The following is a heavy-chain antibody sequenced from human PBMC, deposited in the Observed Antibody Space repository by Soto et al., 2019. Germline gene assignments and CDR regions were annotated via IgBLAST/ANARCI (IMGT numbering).Heavy chain of an antibody. V-gene: IGHV4-59*01. J-gene: IGHJ6*02. CDR2: IYYSGST. D-gene: IGHD1-26*01. Sequence: QVQLQEPGPGLVKPSETLSLTCTVSGGSISSYYWSWIRQPPGKGLEWIGYIYYSGSTNYNPSLKSRVTISVDTSKNQFSLKLSSVTAADTAVYYCARCVGASPYGMDVWGQGTTVTVSS. CDR3: ARCVGASPYGMDV. CDR1: GGSISSYY.